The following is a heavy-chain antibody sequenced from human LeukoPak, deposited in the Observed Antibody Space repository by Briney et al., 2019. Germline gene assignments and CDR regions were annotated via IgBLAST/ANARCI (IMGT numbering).Heavy chain of an antibody. CDR1: GGSISSGGYY. Sequence: SETLSLTCTVSGGSISSGGYYWSWIRQHPGKGLEWIGCIYYSGGTYYNPSLKSRLTISVDTSKNQFSLKLSSVIAADTAVYYCARRTAITLDAFDIWGQGTMVTVSS. J-gene: IGHJ3*02. CDR3: ARRTAITLDAFDI. D-gene: IGHD5-12*01. CDR2: IYYSGGT. V-gene: IGHV4-31*03.